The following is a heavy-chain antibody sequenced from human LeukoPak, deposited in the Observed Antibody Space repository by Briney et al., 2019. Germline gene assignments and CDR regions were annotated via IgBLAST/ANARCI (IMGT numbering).Heavy chain of an antibody. Sequence: SETLSLTCTVSGGSISSGSYYWSWIRQPAGKGLEWIGRIYTSGSTNYNPSLKSRVTISVDTSKNQFSLKLSSVTAADTAVYYCARGSYGKCFDPRGKGTLVTVSS. CDR2: IYTSGST. D-gene: IGHD5-18*01. J-gene: IGHJ5*02. CDR1: GGSISSGSYY. CDR3: ARGSYGKCFDP. V-gene: IGHV4-61*02.